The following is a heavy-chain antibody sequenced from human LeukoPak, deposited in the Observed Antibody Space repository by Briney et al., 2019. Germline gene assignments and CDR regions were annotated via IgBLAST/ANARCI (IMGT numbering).Heavy chain of an antibody. J-gene: IGHJ4*02. CDR1: GGSFSGYY. CDR2: INHSGST. V-gene: IGHV4-34*01. D-gene: IGHD3-10*01. Sequence: PSETLSLTCAVYGGSFSGYYWSWIRQPPGKGLEWIGKINHSGSTNYNPSLKSRVTISVDTSKNQFSLKLSSVTAADTAVYYCASRYGSGSWVTFDYWGQGTLVTVSS. CDR3: ASRYGSGSWVTFDY.